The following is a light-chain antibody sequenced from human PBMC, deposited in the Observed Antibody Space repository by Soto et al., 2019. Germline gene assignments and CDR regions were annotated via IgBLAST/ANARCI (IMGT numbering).Light chain of an antibody. CDR3: QQRSNWPRFT. J-gene: IGKJ3*01. CDR2: DLS. Sequence: EIVLTQSPATLSLSPGERATLSCRASQSVSSYLAWYQQKPGQAPRLLIYDLSNRATGIPARFSGSGSGTDFTHTSSSLEPEDFAVYYCQQRSNWPRFTFGPGTKVDIK. V-gene: IGKV3-11*01. CDR1: QSVSSY.